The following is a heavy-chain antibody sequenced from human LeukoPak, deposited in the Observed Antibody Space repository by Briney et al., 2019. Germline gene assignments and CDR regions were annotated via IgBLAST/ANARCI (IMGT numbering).Heavy chain of an antibody. J-gene: IGHJ4*02. D-gene: IGHD6-13*01. CDR2: ISSSGSTI. CDR1: GGSFSDYY. V-gene: IGHV3-11*04. CDR3: ARAAAGFDY. Sequence: LSLTCAVYGGSFSDYYMSWIRQAPGKGLEWVSYISSSGSTIYYADSVKGRFTISRDNAKNSLYLQMNSLRAEDTAVYYCARAAAGFDYWGQGTLVTVSS.